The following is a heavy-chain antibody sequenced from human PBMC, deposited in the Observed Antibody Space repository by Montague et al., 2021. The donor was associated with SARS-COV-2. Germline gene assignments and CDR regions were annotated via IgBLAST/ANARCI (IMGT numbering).Heavy chain of an antibody. CDR2: ISYSGST. CDR1: GGSTSNYY. V-gene: IGHV4-59*01. CDR3: ARGGGYYTYGLDV. Sequence: SETLSLTCTVYGGSTSNYYWSWIRQPPGRGLEWIGYISYSGSTDYSPSLKSRVTISLDTSKNQFSLKVTSVTAADTAVYYCARGGGYYTYGLDVWGPGTTVTVSS. D-gene: IGHD3-22*01. J-gene: IGHJ6*02.